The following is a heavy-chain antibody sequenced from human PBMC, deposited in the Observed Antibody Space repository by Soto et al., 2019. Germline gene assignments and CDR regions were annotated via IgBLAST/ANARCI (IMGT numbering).Heavy chain of an antibody. V-gene: IGHV1-69*13. CDR2: IIPIFGTA. CDR1: GGTFSSYA. J-gene: IGHJ4*02. CDR3: ARQGRELPLFDY. D-gene: IGHD1-26*01. Sequence: SVKVSCKASGGTFSSYAISWVRQVPGQGLEWMGGIIPIFGTANYAQKFQGRVTITADESTSTAYMELSSLRSEDTAVYYCARQGRELPLFDYWGQGTLVTVSS.